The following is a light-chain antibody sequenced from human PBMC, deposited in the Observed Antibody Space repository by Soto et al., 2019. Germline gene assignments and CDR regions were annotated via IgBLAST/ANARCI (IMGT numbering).Light chain of an antibody. V-gene: IGLV1-51*01. CDR3: GAWDSSLDAVV. CDR1: SSNIGSNY. Sequence: QSVLTQPPSVSAASGQKVTISCSGSSSNIGSNYVSWYQQIPGTAPKLLINDINKRPSGIPDRFSASKSGTSAALDIAGLQAGDEGDYYCGAWDSSLDAVVFGGGTKVTVL. J-gene: IGLJ2*01. CDR2: DIN.